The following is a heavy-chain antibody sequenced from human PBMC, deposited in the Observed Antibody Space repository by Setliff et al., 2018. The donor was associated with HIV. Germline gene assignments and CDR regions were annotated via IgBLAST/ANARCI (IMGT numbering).Heavy chain of an antibody. CDR3: SRVHYYDSSGYSEPYYMDV. D-gene: IGHD3-22*01. Sequence: KPSETLSLTCAVYGGSFSDHNWSWIRQSPGRGLEWIGEINYSGGTNYNPSLKSRVTISADTSKNQFSLKMRSVTAGDTGIYYCSRVHYYDSSGYSEPYYMDVWGKGTTVTVSS. CDR1: GGSFSDHN. J-gene: IGHJ6*03. V-gene: IGHV4-34*01. CDR2: INYSGGT.